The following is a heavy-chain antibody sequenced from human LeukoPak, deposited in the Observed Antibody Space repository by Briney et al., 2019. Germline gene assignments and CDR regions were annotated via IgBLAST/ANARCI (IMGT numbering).Heavy chain of an antibody. V-gene: IGHV3-23*01. CDR3: ARQGFDSGFDY. CDR1: GFTFSSYA. CDR2: ISDGSGDT. J-gene: IGHJ4*01. D-gene: IGHD2-21*01. Sequence: GGSLRLSCAASGFTFSSYAMSWVRQAPGKGLEWVSAISDGSGDTYYADSVKDRFGVSRDSSSETLSLQMNSLRVDDTAVYYCARQGFDSGFDYWGHGTTVTVSS.